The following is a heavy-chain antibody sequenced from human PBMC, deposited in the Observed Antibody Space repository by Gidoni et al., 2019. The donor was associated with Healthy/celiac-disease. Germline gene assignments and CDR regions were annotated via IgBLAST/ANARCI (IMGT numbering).Heavy chain of an antibody. D-gene: IGHD2-15*01. J-gene: IGHJ5*02. CDR3: ARVGIVGHTGFDP. CDR1: GFTFSSYA. Sequence: QVQLVESGGGVVQPGRSLRLSCAASGFTFSSYAMHWVRQAPGKGLEWVAVISYDGSNKYYADSVKGRFTISRDNSKNTLYLQMNSLRAEDTAVYYCARVGIVGHTGFDPWGQGTLVTVSS. V-gene: IGHV3-30-3*01. CDR2: ISYDGSNK.